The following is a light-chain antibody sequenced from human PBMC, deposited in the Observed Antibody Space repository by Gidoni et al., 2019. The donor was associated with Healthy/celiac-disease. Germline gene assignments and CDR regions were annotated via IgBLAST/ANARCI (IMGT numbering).Light chain of an antibody. CDR3: QQRSNWPPF. CDR2: DAS. V-gene: IGKV3-11*01. CDR1: QSVSSY. J-gene: IGKJ3*01. Sequence: EIVLTQSPATLSLSPGERATLSCRASQSVSSYLAWYQQKPGQAPRLLIYDASNRATGIPARFSGSGSGTDFTLTISSLEPEDFAVYYCQQRSNWPPFFGPXTKVEIK.